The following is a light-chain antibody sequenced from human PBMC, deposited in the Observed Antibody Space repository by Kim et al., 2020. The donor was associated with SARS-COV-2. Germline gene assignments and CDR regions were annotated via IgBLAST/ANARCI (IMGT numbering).Light chain of an antibody. CDR2: QDS. J-gene: IGLJ2*01. CDR3: QAWDSSTAFVV. Sequence: SYELTQPPSVSVSPGQTASITCSGDKLGDKYACWYQQKPGQSPVLVIYQDSKRPSGIPERFSGSNSGNTATLTISGTQAMDEADYYCQAWDSSTAFVVFGGGTHLTVL. CDR1: KLGDKY. V-gene: IGLV3-1*01.